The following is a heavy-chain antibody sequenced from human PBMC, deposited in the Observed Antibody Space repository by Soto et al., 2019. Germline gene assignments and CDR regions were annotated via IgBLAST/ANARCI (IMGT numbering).Heavy chain of an antibody. CDR2: IYYSGST. V-gene: IGHV4-30-4*01. CDR1: GGSISSGDYY. Sequence: PSETLSLTCTVSGGSISSGDYYWSWIRQPPGKGLEWIGYIYYSGSTYYNPSLKSRVTISVDTSKNRFSLKLSSVTAADTAVYYCARDRRITIFGVDPYYGMDVWGQGTTVTVSS. CDR3: ARDRRITIFGVDPYYGMDV. J-gene: IGHJ6*02. D-gene: IGHD3-3*01.